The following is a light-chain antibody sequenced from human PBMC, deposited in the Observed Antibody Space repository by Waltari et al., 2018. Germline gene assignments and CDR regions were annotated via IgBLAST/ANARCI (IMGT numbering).Light chain of an antibody. Sequence: DIQMTQSPSSLSASVGDRVTITCRASQSISSYLNRYQQKPGKASDLLIYAASTLQSGVPSRFSGRGSGTDFTLTISSLQPEDFSTYYCQQSYTSPHTFGQGTKLEIK. V-gene: IGKV1-39*01. J-gene: IGKJ2*01. CDR1: QSISSY. CDR3: QQSYTSPHT. CDR2: AAS.